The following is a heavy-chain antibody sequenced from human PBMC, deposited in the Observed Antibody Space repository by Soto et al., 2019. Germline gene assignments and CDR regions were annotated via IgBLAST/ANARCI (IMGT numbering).Heavy chain of an antibody. J-gene: IGHJ6*02. CDR3: ARGPSFTMTDVVQSLYYYYAMVV. V-gene: IGHV4-34*01. D-gene: IGHD3-22*01. Sequence: PSETLSLTCAVYGESFGGYYWSWIRQPPGKGLEWIGEINHSGNTNYNPSLKSRVTISVDTSKNQLSLRLTSVTAADTAVYYCARGPSFTMTDVVQSLYYYYAMVVSGQGTTVTGSS. CDR2: INHSGNT. CDR1: GESFGGYY.